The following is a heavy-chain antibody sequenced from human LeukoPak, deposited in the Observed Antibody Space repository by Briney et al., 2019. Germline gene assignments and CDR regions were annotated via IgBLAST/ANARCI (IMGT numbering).Heavy chain of an antibody. CDR2: IYYSGST. CDR3: ARRRRSYYYDSSGSPGRFDP. D-gene: IGHD3-22*01. J-gene: IGHJ5*02. V-gene: IGHV4-38-2*02. Sequence: PSETLSLTCTVSGYSISSGYYWGWIRQPPGKGLEWIGSIYYSGSTYYNPSLKSRVTISVDTSKNQFSLKLSSVTAADTAVYYCARRRRSYYYDSSGSPGRFDPWGQGTLVTVSS. CDR1: GYSISSGYY.